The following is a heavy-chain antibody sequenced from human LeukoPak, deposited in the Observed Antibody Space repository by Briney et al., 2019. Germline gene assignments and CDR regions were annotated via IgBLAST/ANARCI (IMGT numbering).Heavy chain of an antibody. J-gene: IGHJ4*02. CDR3: ARGPGRYYFDY. V-gene: IGHV1-46*01. CDR1: GYTFTNYY. Sequence: ASVKVSCKASGYTFTNYYMHWVRQAPGQGLDGMGIINPSGGSTTYAQKFQGRVPMPRDTSTSTVYMELSSLRSEDTALYYCARGPGRYYFDYWGQGTLVTVSS. CDR2: INPSGGST.